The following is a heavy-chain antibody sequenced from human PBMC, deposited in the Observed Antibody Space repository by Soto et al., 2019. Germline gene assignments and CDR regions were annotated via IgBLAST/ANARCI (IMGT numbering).Heavy chain of an antibody. V-gene: IGHV3-48*03. CDR1: GFTFSSYE. CDR2: ISSSGSTI. CDR3: AREGVGLSGYYYGMDV. Sequence: EVQLVESGGGLVQPGGSLRLSCAASGFTFSSYEMNWVRQAPGKGLEWVSDISSSGSTIYYADSVKGRFTISRDNAKKSLVLQMKSLRAEDTAVYYCAREGVGLSGYYYGMDVWGQGTTVTVSS. J-gene: IGHJ6*02. D-gene: IGHD3-16*02.